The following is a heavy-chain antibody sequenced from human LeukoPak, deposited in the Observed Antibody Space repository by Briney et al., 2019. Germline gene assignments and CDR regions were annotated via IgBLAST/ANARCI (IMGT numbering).Heavy chain of an antibody. J-gene: IGHJ4*02. CDR2: ISAKNGDT. V-gene: IGHV1-18*01. D-gene: IGHD1-7*01. CDR3: ARDVPGTTPFDY. Sequence: ASVKVSCKASGYIFSNYGISWVRQAAGQGLEWMGWISAKNGDTNYIQKFRGRVTMTTDTSTSTAYMELWSLRSDDTAVYYCARDVPGTTPFDYWGQGTLVTVSS. CDR1: GYIFSNYG.